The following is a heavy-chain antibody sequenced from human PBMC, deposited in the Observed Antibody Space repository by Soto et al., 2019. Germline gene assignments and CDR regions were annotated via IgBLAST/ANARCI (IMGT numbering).Heavy chain of an antibody. V-gene: IGHV4-59*01. CDR2: IYYSGST. CDR1: GGSISSYY. D-gene: IGHD1-26*01. Sequence: QVQLQESGPGLVKPSETLSLTCTVSGGSISSYYWSWIRQPPGKGLEWIGDIYYSGSTNYNPSLKSRATISVDTSKNPFSLRLSSVTAADTAVYYGARRYGSCFDFWGQGTLVTVSS. CDR3: ARRYGSCFDF. J-gene: IGHJ4*02.